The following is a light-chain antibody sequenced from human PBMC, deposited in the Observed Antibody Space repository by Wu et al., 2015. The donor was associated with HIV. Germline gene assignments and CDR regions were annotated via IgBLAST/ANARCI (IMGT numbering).Light chain of an antibody. V-gene: IGKV1-5*03. Sequence: DIQMTQSPSTLSASVGDRVTITCRASQSISSWLAWYQQKPGKGPQLLIYKASNLQSGVPSRFSGSGSGTEFTLTISSLQPDDLGTYYCHHYNSNSQMFGQGTKVDVK. CDR2: KAS. CDR1: QSISSW. CDR3: HHYNSNSQM. J-gene: IGKJ1*01.